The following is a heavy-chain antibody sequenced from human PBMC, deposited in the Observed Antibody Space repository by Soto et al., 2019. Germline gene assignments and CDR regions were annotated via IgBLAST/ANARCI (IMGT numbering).Heavy chain of an antibody. CDR2: INGYNGNT. CDR3: ARGSSPVDFDH. Sequence: ASVKGSCKTSGYTFSNYGVNLVRQAPGQGLEWMGWINGYNGNTNYAQKVQGRVTMTTDTSTSTAYMELRSLTSDDTAVYYCARGSSPVDFDHWGHGTLVTVSS. V-gene: IGHV1-18*04. J-gene: IGHJ4*01. D-gene: IGHD6-13*01. CDR1: GYTFSNYG.